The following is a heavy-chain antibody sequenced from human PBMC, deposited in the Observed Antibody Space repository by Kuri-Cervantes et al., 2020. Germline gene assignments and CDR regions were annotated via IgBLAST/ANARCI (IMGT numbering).Heavy chain of an antibody. CDR2: INGGNGNT. CDR1: GYTFTSYA. D-gene: IGHD5-18*01. V-gene: IGHV1-3*01. CDR3: ARGDTATHTFEI. J-gene: IGHJ3*02. Sequence: ASVKVSCKASGYTFTSYALHWVRQAPGQRLEWMGWINGGNGNTKYSQNFQGRVTITRDTSASTAYMELSSLRSEDTAVYYCARGDTATHTFEIWGQGTMVTVSS.